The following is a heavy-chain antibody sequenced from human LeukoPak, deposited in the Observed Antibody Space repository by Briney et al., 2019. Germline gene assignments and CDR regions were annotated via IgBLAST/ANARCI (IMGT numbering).Heavy chain of an antibody. J-gene: IGHJ4*02. V-gene: IGHV1-18*01. Sequence: GASVKVSCKASGYTFTSYGVSWVRQAPGQGLEWMGWISAYNGITHYAQKLQGRVTMTTDTSTSTACMELRSLRSDDTAVYYCARGASSGWYAPDYWGQGTLVTVSS. CDR2: ISAYNGIT. CDR1: GYTFTSYG. D-gene: IGHD6-19*01. CDR3: ARGASSGWYAPDY.